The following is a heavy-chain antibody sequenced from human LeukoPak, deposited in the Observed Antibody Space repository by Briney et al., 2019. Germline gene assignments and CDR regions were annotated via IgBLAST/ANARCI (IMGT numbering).Heavy chain of an antibody. D-gene: IGHD3-3*01. CDR1: GYSISSGYY. Sequence: PSETLSLTCTVSGYSISSGYYWGWIRQPPGKGLEWIGSIYRSGSTYYNPSLKSRVTISVDTSKNQFSLKLSSVTAADTAVYYCARGLNNRKSGRRFDVFEIWGQGTMVTVSS. J-gene: IGHJ3*02. CDR2: IYRSGST. CDR3: ARGLNNRKSGRRFDVFEI. V-gene: IGHV4-38-2*02.